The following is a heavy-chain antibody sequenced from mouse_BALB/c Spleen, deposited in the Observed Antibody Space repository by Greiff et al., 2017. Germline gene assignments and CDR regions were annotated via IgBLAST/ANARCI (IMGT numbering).Heavy chain of an antibody. V-gene: IGHV1-12*01. CDR1: GYTFTSYN. Sequence: VQLQQSGAELVRSGASVKMSCKASGYTFTSYNMHWVKQTPGQGLEWIGYIYPGNGGTNYNQKFKGKATLTADTSSSTAYMQISSLTSEDSAVYFCARSPYDYDGSYWYFDVWGAGTTVTVSS. D-gene: IGHD2-4*01. CDR3: ARSPYDYDGSYWYFDV. CDR2: IYPGNGGT. J-gene: IGHJ1*01.